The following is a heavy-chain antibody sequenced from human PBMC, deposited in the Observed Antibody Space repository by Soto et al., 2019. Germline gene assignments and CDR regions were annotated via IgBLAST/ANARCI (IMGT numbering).Heavy chain of an antibody. CDR3: AAGVLGGRDWYFAF. D-gene: IGHD3-10*01. V-gene: IGHV3-21*01. J-gene: IGHJ2*01. CDR2: ISSGSTYI. CDR1: GFTLSSYS. Sequence: EVQLVESGGGLVKPGGSLRLSCAASGFTLSSYSMNWVRQAPGKGLEWVSSISSGSTYIYYTDSVKGLFTISRDNAKNSLYLQMNRLRAEYTAVYYCAAGVLGGRDWYFAFLGRGTLVTVSS.